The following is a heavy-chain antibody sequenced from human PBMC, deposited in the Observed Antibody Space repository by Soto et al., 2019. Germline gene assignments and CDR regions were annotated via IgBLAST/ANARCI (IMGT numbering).Heavy chain of an antibody. J-gene: IGHJ4*02. V-gene: IGHV2-5*02. Sequence: QITLKESGPTLVKPTQTLTLTCTLSGFSLSTSGVCVGWIRQPPGKALEWLALIYWDDDKGYSPSLKSRLTITKDTSKNQVVLTMTNMDPVDTATYYCGHMDTTVTRRWGQGILVTVSS. CDR3: GHMDTTVTRR. D-gene: IGHD4-17*01. CDR2: IYWDDDK. CDR1: GFSLSTSGVC.